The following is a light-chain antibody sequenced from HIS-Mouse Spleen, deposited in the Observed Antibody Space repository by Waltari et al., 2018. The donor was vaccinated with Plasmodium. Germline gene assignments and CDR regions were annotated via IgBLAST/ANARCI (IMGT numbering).Light chain of an antibody. CDR3: NSRDSSGNHQV. CDR1: SLRSYY. V-gene: IGLV3-19*01. CDR2: GKN. J-gene: IGLJ3*02. Sequence: SSELTQDPAVSVALGQTVRIPCQGDSLRSYYASWYQQKPGQAPVLVLDGKNNRPSGIPDRFSGSSSGNTASLTITGAQAEDEADYDCNSRDSSGNHQVFGGGTKLTVL.